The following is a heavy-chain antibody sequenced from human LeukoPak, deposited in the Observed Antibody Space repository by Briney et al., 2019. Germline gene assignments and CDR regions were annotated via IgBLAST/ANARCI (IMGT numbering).Heavy chain of an antibody. CDR1: GFTFSTYA. D-gene: IGHD6-13*01. J-gene: IGHJ4*02. CDR2: LSANGGST. V-gene: IGHV3-23*01. CDR3: AKPPPDSSSWLFDY. Sequence: PGGSPRLSCAASGFTFSTYAMSWVRQAPGKGLEWVSTLSANGGSTYYADSVKGRFTISRDNSENTLNLQMNSLRVEDTAVYYCAKPPPDSSSWLFDYWGQGTLVTVSS.